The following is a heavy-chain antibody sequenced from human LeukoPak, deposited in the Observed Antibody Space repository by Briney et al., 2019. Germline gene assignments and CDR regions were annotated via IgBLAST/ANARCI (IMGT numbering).Heavy chain of an antibody. V-gene: IGHV1-8*01. CDR3: ARVPRGSSWSRDAFYI. J-gene: IGHJ3*02. CDR1: GYTFTSYD. CDR2: MNPNSGNT. D-gene: IGHD6-13*01. Sequence: ASVKVSCKASGYTFTSYDINWVRQATGQGLEWMGWMNPNSGNTGYAQKFQGRVTMTRNTSISTAYMELSSLRSEDTAVYYCARVPRGSSWSRDAFYIWGQGTMVTVSS.